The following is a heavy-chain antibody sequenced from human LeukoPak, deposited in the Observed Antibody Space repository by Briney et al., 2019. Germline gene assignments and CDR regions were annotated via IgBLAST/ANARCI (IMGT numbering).Heavy chain of an antibody. V-gene: IGHV4-34*01. CDR2: INHSGST. Sequence: SETLSLTCAVYGGSFSGYYWSWIRQPPGKGLEWIGEINHSGSTNYNPSLKSRVTVSVDTSKNQFSLKLSSVTAADTAVYYCARVIRYCSSTSCYPLYYYYYYMDVWGKGTTVTVSS. D-gene: IGHD2-2*01. CDR3: ARVIRYCSSTSCYPLYYYYYYMDV. CDR1: GGSFSGYY. J-gene: IGHJ6*03.